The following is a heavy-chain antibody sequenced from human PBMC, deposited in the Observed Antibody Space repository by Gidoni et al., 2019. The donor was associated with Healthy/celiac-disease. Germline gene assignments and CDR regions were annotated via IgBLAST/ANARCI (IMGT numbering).Heavy chain of an antibody. CDR2: IYYSGST. D-gene: IGHD6-13*01. CDR1: GGSISSYY. CDR3: ARHTSIKQAAFDY. Sequence: VKPSETLSLTCTVSGGSISSYYWSWIRQPPGKGLEWIGYIYYSGSTNYNPSLKSRVTISVDTSKNQFSLKLSSVTAADTAVYYCARHTSIKQAAFDYWGQGTLVTVSS. V-gene: IGHV4-59*08. J-gene: IGHJ4*02.